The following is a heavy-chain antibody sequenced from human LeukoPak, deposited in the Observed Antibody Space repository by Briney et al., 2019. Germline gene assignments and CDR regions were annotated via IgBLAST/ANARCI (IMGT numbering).Heavy chain of an antibody. CDR3: RRNFDSSNAFYI. CDR1: GFSISSCDYY. Sequence: SETLSRTCTVSGFSISSCDYYWSWIRQHPTKGLEWIGYIAYSGSTYYNPSLKSRVTISVDTSKNHFSLRLSSVTAADPAVYLCRRNFDSSNAFYIWGQKTMVTVSS. CDR2: IAYSGST. D-gene: IGHD3-22*01. J-gene: IGHJ3*02. V-gene: IGHV4-31*03.